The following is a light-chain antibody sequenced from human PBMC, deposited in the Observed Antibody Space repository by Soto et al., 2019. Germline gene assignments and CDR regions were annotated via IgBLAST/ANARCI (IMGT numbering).Light chain of an antibody. J-gene: IGKJ1*01. CDR1: QTISSW. Sequence: DIQMTQSPSTLSGSVGDRVTITCRASQTISSWLAWYQQKPGKALKLLIYKASTLKSGVPSRFSGSGSGTEFTLTISSLQPDDFATYYCQHYNSYSEAFGQWTKV. CDR2: KAS. CDR3: QHYNSYSEA. V-gene: IGKV1-5*03.